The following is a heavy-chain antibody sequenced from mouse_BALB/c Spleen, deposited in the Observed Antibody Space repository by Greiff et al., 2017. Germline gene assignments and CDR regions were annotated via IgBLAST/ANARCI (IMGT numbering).Heavy chain of an antibody. CDR1: GYAFTNYL. J-gene: IGHJ3*01. Sequence: VQLQQSGAELVRPGTSVKVSCKASGYAFTNYLIEWVKQRPGQGLEWIGVINPGSGGTNYNEKFKGKATLTADKSSSTAYMQLSSLTSDDSAVYFCAILGSSFSYWGQGTLVTVSA. D-gene: IGHD1-3*01. V-gene: IGHV1-54*01. CDR3: AILGSSFSY. CDR2: INPGSGGT.